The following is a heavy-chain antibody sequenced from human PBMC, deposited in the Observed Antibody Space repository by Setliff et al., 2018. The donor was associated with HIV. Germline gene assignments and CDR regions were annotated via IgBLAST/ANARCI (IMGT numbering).Heavy chain of an antibody. CDR1: GGTFSNYA. CDR3: ARVPYRSAWFSGGHDAFDI. J-gene: IGHJ3*02. V-gene: IGHV1-69*10. CDR2: IIPILGIA. D-gene: IGHD6-19*01. Sequence: SVKVSCKASGGTFSNYALSWVRQAPGQGLEWMGGIIPILGIANNAQKFQGRVTITADKSTSTAYMEMRSLRSDDTAVYFCARVPYRSAWFSGGHDAFDIWGQGTMVTVSS.